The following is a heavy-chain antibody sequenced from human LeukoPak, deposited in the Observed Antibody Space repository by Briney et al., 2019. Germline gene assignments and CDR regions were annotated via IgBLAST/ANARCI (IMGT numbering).Heavy chain of an antibody. CDR1: GFTFDDYG. CDR2: INWNGGST. Sequence: GGSLRLSCAASGFTFDDYGMSWVRQAPGKGLEWVSGINWNGGSTGYADSVKGRFTISRDNAKNSLYLQMSSLRAEDTALYYCARGLVPAASFYYYYYMDVWGKGTTVTVSS. CDR3: ARGLVPAASFYYYYYMDV. V-gene: IGHV3-20*04. D-gene: IGHD2-2*01. J-gene: IGHJ6*03.